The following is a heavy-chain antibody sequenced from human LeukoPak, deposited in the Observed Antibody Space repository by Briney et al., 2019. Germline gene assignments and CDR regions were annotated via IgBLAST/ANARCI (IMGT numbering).Heavy chain of an antibody. J-gene: IGHJ5*02. CDR3: AKDHAPWFDP. Sequence: PGGSLRLSRAASGFTFSSYGMHWVRQAPGKGLEWVAVISYDGSNKYYADSVKGRFTISRDNSKNTLYLQMNSLRAEDTAVYYCAKDHAPWFDPWGQGTLVTVSS. D-gene: IGHD2-2*01. CDR1: GFTFSSYG. CDR2: ISYDGSNK. V-gene: IGHV3-30*18.